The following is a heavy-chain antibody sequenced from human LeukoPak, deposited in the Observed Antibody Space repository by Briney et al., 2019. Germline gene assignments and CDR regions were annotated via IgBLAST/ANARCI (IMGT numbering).Heavy chain of an antibody. D-gene: IGHD6-19*01. CDR1: GYSFTSYW. CDR3: ARQHDSSGWYVHFDY. J-gene: IGHJ4*02. CDR2: IYPGDSDT. V-gene: IGHV5-51*01. Sequence: PGESLKISCKGSGYSFTSYWIGWVRQMPGKGLEWMGIIYPGDSDTRYSPSFQGHVTISADKSISTAYLQWSSLKASDTAMYYCARQHDSSGWYVHFDYWGQGTLVTVSS.